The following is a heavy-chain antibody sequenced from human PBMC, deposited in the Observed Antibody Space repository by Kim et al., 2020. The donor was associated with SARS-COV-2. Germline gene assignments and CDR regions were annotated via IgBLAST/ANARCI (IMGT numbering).Heavy chain of an antibody. V-gene: IGHV3-30*01. J-gene: IGHJ6*03. D-gene: IGHD6-6*01. Sequence: FTISRDNSKNTLYLQMNSLRAEDTAVYYCARGGGGIAARPSPYYYYYMDVWGKGTTVTVSS. CDR3: ARGGGGIAARPSPYYYYYMDV.